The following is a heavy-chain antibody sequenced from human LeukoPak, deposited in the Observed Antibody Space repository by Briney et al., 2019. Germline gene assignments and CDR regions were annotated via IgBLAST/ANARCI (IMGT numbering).Heavy chain of an antibody. CDR1: GYTFTTYG. D-gene: IGHD3-22*01. J-gene: IGHJ5*02. CDR3: ARGARNYYDSSSVDP. CDR2: ISAYSGNT. Sequence: ASVKVSCKASGYTFTTYGISWVRQAPGQGVEWMGGISAYSGNTKYAQKFQGRVIMTTDTSTSTTYMELRSLRSDDTAVYYCARGARNYYDSSSVDPWGQGTLVTVSS. V-gene: IGHV1-18*01.